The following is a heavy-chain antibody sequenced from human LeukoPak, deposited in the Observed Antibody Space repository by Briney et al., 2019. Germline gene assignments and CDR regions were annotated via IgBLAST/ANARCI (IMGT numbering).Heavy chain of an antibody. D-gene: IGHD6-19*01. Sequence: GRSLRLSCAASGFTFDDYAMHWGRQAPGQGLERVSGISLNSGSIGYADSVKGRLNISTDNAKNSLYLQMNSLRAEDTAVYYCAKDLGAGTNVWGQGTLVTVSS. V-gene: IGHV3-9*01. CDR2: ISLNSGSI. CDR1: GFTFDDYA. J-gene: IGHJ4*02. CDR3: AKDLGAGTNV.